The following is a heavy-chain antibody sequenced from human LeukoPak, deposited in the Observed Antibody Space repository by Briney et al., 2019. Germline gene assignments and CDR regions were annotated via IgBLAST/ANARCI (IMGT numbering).Heavy chain of an antibody. CDR3: VRLVVDSRGIKEVAVEN. V-gene: IGHV4-59*08. CDR2: IYRSGTT. D-gene: IGHD2-21*01. CDR1: GGSISRYY. J-gene: IGHJ4*02. Sequence: PSETLSLTCSVPGGSISRYYCSWIRQPPGGGLEWIGYIYRSGTTNYNPSVKSRITMSMDTSKNHFSLKLTSVTAADTAVYYCVRLVVDSRGIKEVAVENWGQGTLVTVSS.